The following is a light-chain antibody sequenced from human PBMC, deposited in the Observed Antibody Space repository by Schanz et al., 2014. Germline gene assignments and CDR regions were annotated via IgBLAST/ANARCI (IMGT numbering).Light chain of an antibody. CDR2: AAS. Sequence: EIVLTQSPATLSLSPGQRATLSCRASQSVSIYLAWYQQKPGQAPRLLIFAASTRATGIPARFSGGGSGADFTLTITRLEPEDFAVYYCQHYGSSSWTFGQGTKVEIK. CDR3: QHYGSSSWT. CDR1: QSVSIY. V-gene: IGKV3-20*01. J-gene: IGKJ1*01.